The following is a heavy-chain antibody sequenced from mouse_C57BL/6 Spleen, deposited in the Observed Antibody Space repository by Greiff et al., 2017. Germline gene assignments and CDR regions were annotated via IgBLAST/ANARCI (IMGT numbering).Heavy chain of an antibody. CDR2: ISDGGSYT. Sequence: EVQRVESGGGLVKPGGSLKLSCAASGFTFSSYAMSWVRQTPEKRLEWVATISDGGSYTYYPDNVKGRFTISRDNAKNNLYLQMSHLKSEDTAMYYCARGDSYWYFDVWGTGTTVTVSS. V-gene: IGHV5-4*01. J-gene: IGHJ1*03. CDR1: GFTFSSYA. CDR3: ARGDSYWYFDV.